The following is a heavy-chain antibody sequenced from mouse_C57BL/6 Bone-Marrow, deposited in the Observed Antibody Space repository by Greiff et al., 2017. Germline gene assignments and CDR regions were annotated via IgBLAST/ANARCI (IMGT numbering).Heavy chain of an antibody. J-gene: IGHJ2*01. CDR1: EYEFPSHD. V-gene: IGHV5-2*01. Sequence: EVKVVESGGGLVQPGESLKLSCESNEYEFPSHDMSWVRKTPEKRLELVAAINSDGGSTYYPDTMERRFIISRDNTKKTLYLQMSSLRSEDTALYYCARHDGQLRPLLFDYWGQGTTLTVSS. D-gene: IGHD3-2*02. CDR2: INSDGGST. CDR3: ARHDGQLRPLLFDY.